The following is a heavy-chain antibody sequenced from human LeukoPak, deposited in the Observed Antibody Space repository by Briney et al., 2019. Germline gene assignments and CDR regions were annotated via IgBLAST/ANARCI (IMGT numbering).Heavy chain of an antibody. J-gene: IGHJ3*02. Sequence: PGGSLRLSCAASGFTFSSYSMNWVRQAPGKGLEWVSSISSSSSYIYYADSVKGRFTISRDNAKNSLYLQTNSLRAEDTAVYYCARDAYCGGDCYSPDAFDIWGQGTMVTVSS. D-gene: IGHD2-21*02. CDR1: GFTFSSYS. CDR3: ARDAYCGGDCYSPDAFDI. CDR2: ISSSSSYI. V-gene: IGHV3-21*01.